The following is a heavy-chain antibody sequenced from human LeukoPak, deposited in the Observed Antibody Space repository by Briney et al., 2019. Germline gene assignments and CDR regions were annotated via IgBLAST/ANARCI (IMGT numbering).Heavy chain of an antibody. CDR3: ARENNFGSGMDV. CDR2: IYSGGNT. D-gene: IGHD3-10*01. J-gene: IGHJ6*02. Sequence: TGGSLRLSCAASGFTVSSNSMTWVRQAPGKGLQWVSVIYSGGNTYYADSVKGRFTISRDNSKNTLYLQMNSLRAEDTAIYYCARENNFGSGMDVWGQGTTVTVSS. V-gene: IGHV3-53*01. CDR1: GFTVSSNS.